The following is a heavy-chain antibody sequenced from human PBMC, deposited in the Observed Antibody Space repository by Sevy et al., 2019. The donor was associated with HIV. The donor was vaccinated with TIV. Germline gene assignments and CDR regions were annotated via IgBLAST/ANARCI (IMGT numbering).Heavy chain of an antibody. Sequence: GGSLRLSCAASGFTFSSYGMHWVRQAPGQGLEWVAVISYDGSNKYYADSVKGRFTISRDNSKNTLYLQMNSLRAEDTAVYYCAKGGSGSYFDYWGQGTLVTVSS. CDR3: AKGGSGSYFDY. CDR2: ISYDGSNK. CDR1: GFTFSSYG. D-gene: IGHD1-26*01. J-gene: IGHJ4*02. V-gene: IGHV3-30*18.